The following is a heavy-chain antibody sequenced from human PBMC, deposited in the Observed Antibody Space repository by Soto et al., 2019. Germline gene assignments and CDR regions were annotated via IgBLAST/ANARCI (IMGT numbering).Heavy chain of an antibody. D-gene: IGHD6-6*01. CDR2: IKQDGSEK. J-gene: IGHJ4*02. V-gene: IGHV3-7*01. CDR1: GFTFSSYW. CDR3: ARESEYSSPYGTYYFDY. Sequence: EVQLVESGGGLVQPGGSLRLSCAASGFTFSSYWMSWVRQAPGKGLEWVANIKQDGSEKYYVDSVKGRFTSSRDNAKNALYLQMNSLRAEDTAVYYCARESEYSSPYGTYYFDYWGQGTLVTVSS.